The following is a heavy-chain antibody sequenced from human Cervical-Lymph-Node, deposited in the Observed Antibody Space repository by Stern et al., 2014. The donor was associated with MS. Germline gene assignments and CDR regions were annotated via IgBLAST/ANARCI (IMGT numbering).Heavy chain of an antibody. Sequence: QVQLVQSGAEVKMPGSSMKVSCKASGGTFSSYAINWVRQAPGQGLEWMGGIIPIFGTADFAQKFQGRLTITADQSTRTAYMELSSLRSEDTAVYYCARVMVRGAEFGGLDYWGQGTLVTVSS. CDR2: IIPIFGTA. V-gene: IGHV1-69*01. CDR1: GGTFSSYA. D-gene: IGHD3-10*01. CDR3: ARVMVRGAEFGGLDY. J-gene: IGHJ4*02.